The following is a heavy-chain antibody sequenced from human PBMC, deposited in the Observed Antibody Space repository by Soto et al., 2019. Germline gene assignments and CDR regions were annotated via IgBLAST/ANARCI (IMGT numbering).Heavy chain of an antibody. CDR3: AASCVACGGFNYYGMDV. V-gene: IGHV4-39*01. J-gene: IGHJ6*02. Sequence: SETLSLTCTVSGGSISSNSYYWGWIRQPPGKGLEWIGNIHYSGSTYYDSSLQSRVTISIDTSKNQFSLKLSSVTATDTAVYYCAASCVACGGFNYYGMDVWGQGTTVTVS. CDR1: GGSISSNSYY. D-gene: IGHD2-21*01. CDR2: IHYSGST.